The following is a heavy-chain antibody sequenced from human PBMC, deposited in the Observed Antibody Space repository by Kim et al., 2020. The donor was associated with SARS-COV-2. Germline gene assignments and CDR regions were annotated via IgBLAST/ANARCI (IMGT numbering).Heavy chain of an antibody. V-gene: IGHV3-21*01. CDR3: AREYTTSSCSYSLDV. J-gene: IGHJ6*02. Sequence: GGSLRLSCAASGFSFSTYTMNWVRQAPGKGLEWVSSISSEGGDIIYAYSVKGRFTISRDNALNSLYLQLNSLKAEAVAMYYCAREYTTSSCSYSLDVWG. CDR1: GFSFSTYT. D-gene: IGHD1-1*01. CDR2: ISSEGGDI.